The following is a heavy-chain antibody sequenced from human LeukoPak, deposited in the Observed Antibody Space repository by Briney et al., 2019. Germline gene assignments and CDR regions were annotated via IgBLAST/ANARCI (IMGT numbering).Heavy chain of an antibody. CDR3: ASTSGWYLPDY. J-gene: IGHJ4*02. CDR2: INHSGST. V-gene: IGHV4-34*01. D-gene: IGHD6-19*01. Sequence: PSETLSLTCAVYGGSFSGYYWSWIRQPPGKGLEWIGEINHSGSTNYNPSLKSRVTISVDTSKNQFSLKLSSVTAADTAVYYCASTSGWYLPDYWGQGTLVTVSS. CDR1: GGSFSGYY.